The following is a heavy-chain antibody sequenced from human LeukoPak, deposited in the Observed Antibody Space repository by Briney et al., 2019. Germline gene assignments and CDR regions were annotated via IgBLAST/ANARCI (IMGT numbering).Heavy chain of an antibody. J-gene: IGHJ5*02. V-gene: IGHV3-66*02. Sequence: GGSLRLSCAASGFTVSSNYMSWVRQAPGKGLEWVSVIYSGGSTYYADSVKGRFTISRDNSKNTLFLQMNTLRAEDTAVFYCARGDKQLVFNRNKGGFDPWGQGTLVTVSS. D-gene: IGHD6-13*01. CDR2: IYSGGST. CDR1: GFTVSSNY. CDR3: ARGDKQLVFNRNKGGFDP.